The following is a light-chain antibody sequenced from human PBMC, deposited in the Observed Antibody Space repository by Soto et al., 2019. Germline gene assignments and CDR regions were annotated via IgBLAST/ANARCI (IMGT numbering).Light chain of an antibody. CDR1: SSNSRAGYD. Sequence: QPVLTQPPSVSGAPGQRVTISCTGSSSNSRAGYDVHWYQQLPGTAPKLLIYGNSNRPSGVPDRFSGSKSGTSASLAITGLQAEDEADYYCQSYDSSLSRVFGGGTKLTVL. V-gene: IGLV1-40*01. CDR3: QSYDSSLSRV. CDR2: GNS. J-gene: IGLJ2*01.